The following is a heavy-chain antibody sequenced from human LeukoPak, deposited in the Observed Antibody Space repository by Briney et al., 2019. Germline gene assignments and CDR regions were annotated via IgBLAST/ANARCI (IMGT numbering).Heavy chain of an antibody. V-gene: IGHV3-20*04. CDR3: ARDSSSWYVSEH. J-gene: IGHJ1*01. D-gene: IGHD6-13*01. Sequence: GGTLSLSCAASRFTPDEYVMTWVGQAASKGVEGVFGINCNGGRPGYPASVKGRFPISRDNAKNSLYLQMTSLRAEDTALYYCARDSSSWYVSEHWGQGTLVTVSS. CDR2: INCNGGRP. CDR1: RFTPDEYV.